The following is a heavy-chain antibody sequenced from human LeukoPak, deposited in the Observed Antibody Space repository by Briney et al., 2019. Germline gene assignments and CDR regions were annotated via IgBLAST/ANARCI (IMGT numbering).Heavy chain of an antibody. J-gene: IGHJ5*02. CDR2: INHSGST. V-gene: IGHV4-34*01. Sequence: SETLSLTCAVYGGSFSGYYWSWIRQPPGKGLEWIGEINHSGSTNYNPSLKSRVTISVDTSKNQFSLKLSSVTAADTAVYYCARTRGDWFDPWGQGTLVTVSS. CDR1: GGSFSGYY. CDR3: ARTRGDWFDP.